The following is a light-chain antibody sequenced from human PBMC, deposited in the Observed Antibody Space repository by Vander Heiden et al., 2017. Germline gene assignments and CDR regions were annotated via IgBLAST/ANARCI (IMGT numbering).Light chain of an antibody. CDR3: HQDGSSLAT. CDR1: QSVSSSY. J-gene: IGKJ1*01. Sequence: EIVLTQSPGTLSLSPGERATLSCRASQSVSSSYLAWYQQKPGQAPRLLIYGASSRATAIPDTFSGSGSGTDFTLTISRLEPEDFAVYYCHQDGSSLATFGQGTKVEIK. CDR2: GAS. V-gene: IGKV3-20*01.